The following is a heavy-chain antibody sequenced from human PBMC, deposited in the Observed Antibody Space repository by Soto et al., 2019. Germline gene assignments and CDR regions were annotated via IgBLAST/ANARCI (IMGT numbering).Heavy chain of an antibody. J-gene: IGHJ5*02. CDR3: ARDWVVAATKGISNWFDP. CDR1: GYTFTSYA. D-gene: IGHD2-15*01. CDR2: INTNTGNP. V-gene: IGHV7-4-1*01. Sequence: ASVKVSCKASGYTFTSYAMNWVRQAPGQGLEWMGWINTNTGNPTYAQGFTGRFVFSLDTSVSTAYLQICSLKAEDTAVYYCARDWVVAATKGISNWFDPWGQGTLVTVSS.